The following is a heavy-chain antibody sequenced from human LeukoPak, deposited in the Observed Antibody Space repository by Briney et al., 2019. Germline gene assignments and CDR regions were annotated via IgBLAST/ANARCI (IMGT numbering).Heavy chain of an antibody. Sequence: SETLSLTCAVYGGSFSGYYWSWIRQPPGKGLEWIGEINHSGSTYYNPSLKSRVTISVDTSKNQFSLKLSSVTAADTAVYYCARWVVIPYYMDVWGKGTTVTVSS. CDR2: INHSGST. J-gene: IGHJ6*03. V-gene: IGHV4-34*01. CDR1: GGSFSGYY. CDR3: ARWVVIPYYMDV. D-gene: IGHD3-22*01.